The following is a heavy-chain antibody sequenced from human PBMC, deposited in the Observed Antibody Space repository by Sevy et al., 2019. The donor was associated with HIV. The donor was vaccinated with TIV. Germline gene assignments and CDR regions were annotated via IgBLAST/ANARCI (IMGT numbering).Heavy chain of an antibody. CDR3: ARGTAAAAMLDY. V-gene: IGHV3-11*01. J-gene: IGHJ4*02. CDR1: GFTFSSYW. CDR2: ISSSGSTI. Sequence: GGSLRLSCAASGFTFSSYWMSWIRQAPGKGLEWVSYISSSGSTIYYADSVKGRFTISRDNAKNSLYLQMNSLRAEDTAVYYCARGTAAAAMLDYWGQGTLVTVSS. D-gene: IGHD6-13*01.